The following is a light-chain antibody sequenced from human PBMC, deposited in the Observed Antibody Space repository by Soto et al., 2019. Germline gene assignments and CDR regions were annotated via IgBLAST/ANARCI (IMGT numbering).Light chain of an antibody. V-gene: IGKV1-5*03. CDR3: QQYNDKWT. CDR2: KAS. Sequence: DIQMTQSPSTLSASVGDRVTITCRASQSISSWLAWYQQKPGKAPNLLIYKASSLQSGVPSRFSGSGSGTEFTLTISSLQPDDCGTYYCQQYNDKWTFGQRTKVDIK. CDR1: QSISSW. J-gene: IGKJ1*01.